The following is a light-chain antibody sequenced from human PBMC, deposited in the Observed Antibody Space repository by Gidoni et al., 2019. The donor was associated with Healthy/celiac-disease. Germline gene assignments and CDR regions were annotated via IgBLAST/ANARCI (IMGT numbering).Light chain of an antibody. CDR2: AAS. Sequence: DTQMTQSPSSLSASVGDRVTITCRASPSISSYLNWYQQRPGNAPKLLIYAASSLQSGVPPRFSGSGSGTDFTLTISSLQPEDFATYYCQQSYSTPLTFXGXTKVEIK. J-gene: IGKJ4*01. CDR1: PSISSY. CDR3: QQSYSTPLT. V-gene: IGKV1-39*01.